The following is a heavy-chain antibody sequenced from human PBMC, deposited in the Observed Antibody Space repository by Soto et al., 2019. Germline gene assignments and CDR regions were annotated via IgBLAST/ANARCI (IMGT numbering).Heavy chain of an antibody. Sequence: SEKGSSRGSGYMFTDHYIHWVRQPPGQGLEWMGWINPISGDTDYAQKFQGGVIMTMDTSILTAYMDLSRLKSDDTAVYYCARVRRCPYGVVVRGKGTTVSVYS. CDR1: GYMFTDHY. CDR3: ARVRRCPYGVVV. V-gene: IGHV1-2*02. D-gene: IGHD3-16*01. J-gene: IGHJ6*04. CDR2: INPISGDT.